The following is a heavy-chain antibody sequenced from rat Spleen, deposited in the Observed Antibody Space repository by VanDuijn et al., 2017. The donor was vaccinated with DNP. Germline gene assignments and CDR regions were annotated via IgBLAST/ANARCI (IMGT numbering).Heavy chain of an antibody. J-gene: IGHJ1*01. Sequence: EVQLVESGGGLVQPGRSLKLSCAASGFIFSDYDMAWVRQAPTKGLEWVASISPTGDSTYYQDSVKGRFTASRDDAKNILYLQMDSLRSEDTATYYCVTNYNFWFFDFWGSGTMVSVSS. CDR2: ISPTGDST. D-gene: IGHD1-1*01. V-gene: IGHV5-19*01. CDR1: GFIFSDYD. CDR3: VTNYNFWFFDF.